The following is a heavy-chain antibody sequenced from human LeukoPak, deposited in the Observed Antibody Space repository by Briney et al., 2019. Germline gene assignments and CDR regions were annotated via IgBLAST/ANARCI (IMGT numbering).Heavy chain of an antibody. V-gene: IGHV4-4*07. CDR1: GGSISYYY. CDR3: ARFALGGAEWYFDL. J-gene: IGHJ2*01. Sequence: SETLSLTCTVSGGSISYYYWSWIRQPAGKGLEWIGRIYTTGSTNYSPSLKSRVSISVDNSKNQFSLRLTSVTAADTAVYYCARFALGGAEWYFDLWGRGTLVSVSS. D-gene: IGHD6-25*01. CDR2: IYTTGST.